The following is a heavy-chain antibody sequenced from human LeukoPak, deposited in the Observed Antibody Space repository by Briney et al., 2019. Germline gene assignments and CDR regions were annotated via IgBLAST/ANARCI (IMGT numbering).Heavy chain of an antibody. Sequence: SETLSLTCTLSGGSISSNYWSWIRQPPGKGLEWIGYIYYSGSTNYNPSLKSRVTISVDTSKNQFSLKLSSVTAADTAVYYCARHYCSTTSCSPRWFDYWGQGTLVTVSS. J-gene: IGHJ4*02. V-gene: IGHV4-59*08. CDR2: IYYSGST. CDR3: ARHYCSTTSCSPRWFDY. D-gene: IGHD2-2*01. CDR1: GGSISSNY.